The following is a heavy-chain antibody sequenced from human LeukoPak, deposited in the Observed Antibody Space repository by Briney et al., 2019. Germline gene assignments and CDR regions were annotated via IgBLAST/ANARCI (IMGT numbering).Heavy chain of an antibody. CDR2: IYTSGST. J-gene: IGHJ4*02. Sequence: SETLSLTCTVSSGSLGSYYWNWLRQPAGKGLEWIGHIYTSGSTNYSPSLKSRVTMSVDASKNQFSLKLNSVTAADTAFYYCAREYSSSSGKALGYWGQGTLVTVSS. D-gene: IGHD6-6*01. V-gene: IGHV4-4*07. CDR3: AREYSSSSGKALGY. CDR1: SGSLGSYY.